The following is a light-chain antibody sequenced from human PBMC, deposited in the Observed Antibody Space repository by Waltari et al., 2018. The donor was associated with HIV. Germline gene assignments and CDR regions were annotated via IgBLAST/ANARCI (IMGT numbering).Light chain of an antibody. CDR3: QAWDRSTAYV. J-gene: IGLJ1*01. V-gene: IGLV3-1*01. Sequence: SYELTQPPSVSVSPGQTASITCSGDKLVNKYASWYQQKPGQSPVLVMYQDTKRPSGIPERFSGSNSGNTATLTISGTQAVDEADYYCQAWDRSTAYVFGTGTKVTVL. CDR1: KLVNKY. CDR2: QDT.